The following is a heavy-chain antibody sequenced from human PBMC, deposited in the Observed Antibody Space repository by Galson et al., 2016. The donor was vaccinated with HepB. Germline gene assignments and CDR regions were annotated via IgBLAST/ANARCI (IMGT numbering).Heavy chain of an antibody. CDR2: INQDGSET. D-gene: IGHD1-26*01. CDR1: GFTFSDYW. J-gene: IGHJ4*02. V-gene: IGHV3-7*03. CDR3: ARDRGGTYSNCFDY. Sequence: SLRLSCATSGFTFSDYWMSWVRQAPGKGLEWVANINQDGSETYYLDSVKGRFTISRDNAKNSLYLQINSLSAEDTAVYYCARDRGGTYSNCFDYWGQGTMVTVSS.